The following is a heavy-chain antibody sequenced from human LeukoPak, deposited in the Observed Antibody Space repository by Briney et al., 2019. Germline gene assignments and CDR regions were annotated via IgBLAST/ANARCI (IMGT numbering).Heavy chain of an antibody. CDR3: ARGSARITMIVDFDY. Sequence: SVKVSCKASGGTFSSYAISWVRQAPGQGLEWMGGIIPIFGTANYAQKFQGRVTITADESTSTAYMELSSLRSEDTAVYYCARGSARITMIVDFDYWGQGTLVTVSS. CDR2: IIPIFGTA. CDR1: GGTFSSYA. V-gene: IGHV1-69*01. J-gene: IGHJ4*02. D-gene: IGHD3-22*01.